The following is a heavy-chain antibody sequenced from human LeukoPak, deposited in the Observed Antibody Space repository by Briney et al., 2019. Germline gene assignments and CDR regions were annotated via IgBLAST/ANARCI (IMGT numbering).Heavy chain of an antibody. CDR1: GGSISSYY. Sequence: PSETLSLTCTVSGGSISSYYWSWIRQPPGKGLEWIGYIYYSGSTNYNPSLKSRVTISVDTSKNQFSLKLSSVTAADTAVYYCARGRSGSRNLVGFAFDIWGQGTMVTVSS. CDR2: IYYSGST. CDR3: ARGRSGSRNLVGFAFDI. J-gene: IGHJ3*02. V-gene: IGHV4-59*12. D-gene: IGHD1-26*01.